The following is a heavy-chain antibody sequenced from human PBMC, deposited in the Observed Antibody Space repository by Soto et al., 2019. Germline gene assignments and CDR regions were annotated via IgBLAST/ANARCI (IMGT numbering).Heavy chain of an antibody. Sequence: SETLSLTCAVSGYPISSGYYWGWIRQPPGKGLEWIGSIYHSGSTYYNPSLKSRVTISVDTSKNQFSLKLSSVTAADTAVYYCARAPNPARYYFDYWGQGTLVTVSS. D-gene: IGHD1-26*01. CDR2: IYHSGST. V-gene: IGHV4-38-2*01. J-gene: IGHJ4*02. CDR1: GYPISSGYY. CDR3: ARAPNPARYYFDY.